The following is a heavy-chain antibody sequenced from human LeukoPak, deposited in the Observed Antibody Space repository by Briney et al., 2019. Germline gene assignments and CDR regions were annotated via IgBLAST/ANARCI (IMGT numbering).Heavy chain of an antibody. D-gene: IGHD4-17*01. CDR3: ARHNGDPYVYMDV. J-gene: IGHJ6*03. V-gene: IGHV5-51*01. CDR1: GYSFTSYW. CDR2: IYPGDSDT. Sequence: GASLQISCKGSGYSFTSYWIGWVRQMPGKGLEWMGIIYPGDSDTRYSPSFQGQVTISADKSISTAYLQWSSLKASDTAMYYCARHNGDPYVYMDVWGKGTTVTVSS.